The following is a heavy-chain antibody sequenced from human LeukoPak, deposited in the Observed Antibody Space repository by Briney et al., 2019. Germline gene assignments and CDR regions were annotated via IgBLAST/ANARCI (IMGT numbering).Heavy chain of an antibody. CDR2: ITNGGSTI. J-gene: IGHJ4*02. V-gene: IGHV3-11*01. CDR3: AKGDRDWLFDY. Sequence: GGSLRLSCAASGFTFSDYNMNWVRQAPGKGLEWVSYITNGGSTIHHADSVKGRFTISRDNAKKTLYLQMNSLRAEDTAVYYCAKGDRDWLFDYWGQGTLVTVSS. CDR1: GFTFSDYN. D-gene: IGHD3-9*01.